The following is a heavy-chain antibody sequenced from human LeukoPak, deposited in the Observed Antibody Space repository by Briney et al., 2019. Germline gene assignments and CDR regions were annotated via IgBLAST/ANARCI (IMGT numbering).Heavy chain of an antibody. CDR3: AKAPPYYSDSSGYYQH. D-gene: IGHD3-22*01. Sequence: GRSLRLSCAASGFTFDDSAMHWVRQVPGKGLEWVSGISWNSGIIDYADSVKGRFTISRDNAKNSLYLQMNNLRPDDTAFYYCAKAPPYYSDSSGYYQHWGQGTLVTVSS. V-gene: IGHV3-9*01. J-gene: IGHJ1*01. CDR2: ISWNSGII. CDR1: GFTFDDSA.